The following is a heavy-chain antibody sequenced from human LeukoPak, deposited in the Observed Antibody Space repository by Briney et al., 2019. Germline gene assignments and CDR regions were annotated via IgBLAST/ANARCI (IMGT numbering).Heavy chain of an antibody. CDR2: MNPNSGNT. CDR3: ARGLRLGYCSGGSCSGGFDP. J-gene: IGHJ5*02. D-gene: IGHD2-15*01. V-gene: IGHV1-8*01. CDR1: GYTFTSYD. Sequence: GASVTVSCKASGYTFTSYDINWVRHATGQGLEWMGWMNPNSGNTGYEQKFQGRVTMTRNTSKTTAYMELSRLRSEDTAGYYCARGLRLGYCSGGSCSGGFDPWGQGTLVTVSS.